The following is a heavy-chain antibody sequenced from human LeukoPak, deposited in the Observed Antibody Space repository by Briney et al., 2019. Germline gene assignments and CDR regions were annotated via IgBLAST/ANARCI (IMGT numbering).Heavy chain of an antibody. J-gene: IGHJ4*02. D-gene: IGHD4-11*01. V-gene: IGHV3-15*01. CDR1: GFTFSNAW. CDR2: IKSKTDGETT. CDR3: TTGTPTVIRS. Sequence: GGSLRLSCAASGFTFSNAWMSWVRQAPGKGLEWVGRIKSKTDGETTDYAAPVKGRFTISRDDSKNTLYLQMNSLKTEDTAVYYCTTGTPTVIRSWGQGTLVTVSS.